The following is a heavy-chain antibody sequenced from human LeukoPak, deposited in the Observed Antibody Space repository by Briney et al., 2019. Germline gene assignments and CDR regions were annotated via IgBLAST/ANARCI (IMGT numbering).Heavy chain of an antibody. V-gene: IGHV3-21*01. CDR2: ISSSSSYI. J-gene: IGHJ5*02. CDR1: GFTFSSYG. D-gene: IGHD5-12*01. CDR3: ARVRYSGYDSTRFDP. Sequence: PGGSLRLSCAASGFTFSSYGMHWVREAPGKGLEWVSSISSSSSYIYYADSVKGRFTISRDNAKNSLYLQMNSLRAEDTAVYYCARVRYSGYDSTRFDPWGQGTLVTVSS.